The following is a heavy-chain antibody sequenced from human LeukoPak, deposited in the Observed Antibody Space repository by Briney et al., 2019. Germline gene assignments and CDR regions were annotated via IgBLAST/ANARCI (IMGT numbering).Heavy chain of an antibody. J-gene: IGHJ2*01. Sequence: PGRSLRLSCAASGFTFSSYGMHWVRQAPGKGLEWVAVISYDGSNKYYADSVKGRFTISRDNSKNTLYLQMNSLRAEDTAVYYCAKPLEYSSRDWYFDLWGRGTLVTVSS. CDR3: AKPLEYSSRDWYFDL. D-gene: IGHD6-6*01. CDR2: ISYDGSNK. V-gene: IGHV3-30*18. CDR1: GFTFSSYG.